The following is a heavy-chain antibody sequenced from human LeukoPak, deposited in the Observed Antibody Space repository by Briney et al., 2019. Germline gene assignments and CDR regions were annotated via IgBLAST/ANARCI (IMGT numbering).Heavy chain of an antibody. CDR2: ISAYNGNT. J-gene: IGHJ4*02. CDR1: GYTFTSYG. V-gene: IGHV1-18*01. CDR3: ARDRVLYYDFWIPAASPYYFDY. Sequence: ASVKVSCKASGYTFTSYGISWVRQAPGQGLEWMGWISAYNGNTNYAQKLQGRVTMTTDTSTSTAYMELRSLRSDDTAVYYCARDRVLYYDFWIPAASPYYFDYWGQGTLVTVSS. D-gene: IGHD3-3*01.